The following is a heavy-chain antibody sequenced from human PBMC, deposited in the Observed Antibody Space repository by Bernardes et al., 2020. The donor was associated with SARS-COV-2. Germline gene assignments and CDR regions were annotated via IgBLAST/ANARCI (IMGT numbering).Heavy chain of an antibody. J-gene: IGHJ2*01. D-gene: IGHD3-10*01. Sequence: GGSLRLSCEASAFTSGDHSMNWVRQVPGKGLEWVSSISGSSSYRYYADSVRGRFTISRDNAKNSLFLQMNSLRVDDTAVYYCARDRGRAPLMYWHFDLWGRGTLVTVSS. CDR1: AFTSGDHS. CDR2: ISGSSSYR. CDR3: ARDRGRAPLMYWHFDL. V-gene: IGHV3-21*06.